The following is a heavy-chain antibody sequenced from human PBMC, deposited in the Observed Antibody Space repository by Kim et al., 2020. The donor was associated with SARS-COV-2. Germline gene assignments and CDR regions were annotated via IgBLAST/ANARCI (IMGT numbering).Heavy chain of an antibody. CDR1: GYTFKSYP. Sequence: ASVKVSCKASGYTFKSYPIHWLRQAPRQRLEWMGWVNAANDKTKYSQKFQGRVTITRDTSANTAYMDLSSLTSEDTAIYYCARDMNPTVYDYWGQGTLVTVSS. J-gene: IGHJ4*02. D-gene: IGHD4-4*01. CDR3: ARDMNPTVYDY. V-gene: IGHV1-3*01. CDR2: VNAANDKT.